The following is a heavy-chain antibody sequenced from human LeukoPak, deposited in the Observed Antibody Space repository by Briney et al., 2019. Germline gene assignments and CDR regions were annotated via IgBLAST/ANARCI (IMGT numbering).Heavy chain of an antibody. D-gene: IGHD2-2*01. CDR1: GYSISSGYY. CDR3: AGAYCSSTSCYTGGFDY. CDR2: IYHSGST. V-gene: IGHV4-38-2*01. J-gene: IGHJ4*02. Sequence: SETLSLTCAVSGYSISSGYYWGWIRQPPGKGLEWIGSIYHSGSTYYNPSLKSRVTISVDTSKNQFSLKLSSVTAADTAVYYCAGAYCSSTSCYTGGFDYWGQGTLVTVSS.